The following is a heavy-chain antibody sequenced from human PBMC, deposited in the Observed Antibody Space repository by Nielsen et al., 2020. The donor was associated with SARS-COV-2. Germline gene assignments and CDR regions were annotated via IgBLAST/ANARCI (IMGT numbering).Heavy chain of an antibody. J-gene: IGHJ4*02. CDR3: ARDFGASVSDSSGYEGY. V-gene: IGHV3-48*02. Sequence: GGSLRLSCAASGFTFSSYSMNWVRQAPGKGLEWVSYISSSSSTIYYADSVKGRFTISRDNAKNSLYLQMNSLRDEDTAVYYCARDFGASVSDSSGYEGYWGQGTLVTVSS. CDR2: ISSSSSTI. D-gene: IGHD3-22*01. CDR1: GFTFSSYS.